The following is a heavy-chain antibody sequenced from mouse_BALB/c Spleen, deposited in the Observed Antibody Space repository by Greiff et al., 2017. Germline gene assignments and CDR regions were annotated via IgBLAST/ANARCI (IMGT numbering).Heavy chain of an antibody. Sequence: QVQLKESGPGLVAPSQSLSITCTVSGFSLTSYGVHWVRQPPGKGLEWLGVIWAGGSTNYNSALMSRLSISKDNSKSQVFLKMNSLQTDDTAMYYCARELDYEGYYYAMDYWGQGTSVTVSS. CDR2: IWAGGST. J-gene: IGHJ4*01. CDR1: GFSLTSYG. CDR3: ARELDYEGYYYAMDY. D-gene: IGHD2-4*01. V-gene: IGHV2-9*02.